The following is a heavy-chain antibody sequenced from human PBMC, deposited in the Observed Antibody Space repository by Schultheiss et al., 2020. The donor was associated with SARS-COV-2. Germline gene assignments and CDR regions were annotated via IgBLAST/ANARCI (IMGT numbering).Heavy chain of an antibody. J-gene: IGHJ5*02. Sequence: GESLKISCTASGFTFNNCWMHWVRQAPGKGLVWVSRINGDGSYSNYADSVKGRFTISRDNANNSLYLQMHSLRAEDTAVYYCVRDRSWWTPYNCFDLWGRGTLVTVSS. CDR3: VRDRSWWTPYNCFDL. V-gene: IGHV3-74*01. CDR2: INGDGSYS. D-gene: IGHD2-15*01. CDR1: GFTFNNCW.